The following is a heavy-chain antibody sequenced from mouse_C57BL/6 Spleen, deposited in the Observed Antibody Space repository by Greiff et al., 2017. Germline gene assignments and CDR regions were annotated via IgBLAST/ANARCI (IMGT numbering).Heavy chain of an antibody. CDR2: INPYNGGT. CDR1: GYTFTDYY. CDR3: ARGGNYAFAY. V-gene: IGHV1-19*01. J-gene: IGHJ3*01. Sequence: VHVKQSGPVLVKPGASVKMSCKASGYTFTDYYMNWVKQSHGKSLEWIGVINPYNGGTSYNQKFKGKATLTVDKSSSTAYMELNSLTSEDSAVYYCARGGNYAFAYWGQGTLVTVSA. D-gene: IGHD2-1*01.